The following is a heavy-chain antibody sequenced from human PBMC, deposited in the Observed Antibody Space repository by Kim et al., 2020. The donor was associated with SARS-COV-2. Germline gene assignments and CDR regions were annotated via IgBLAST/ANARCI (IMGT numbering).Heavy chain of an antibody. V-gene: IGHV3-21*01. Sequence: GGSLRLSCAASGFTFSSYSMNWVRQAPGKGLEWVSSISSSSYIYYADSVKGRFTISRDNAKNSLYLQMNSLRAEDTAVYYCARDVDYYYYGMDVWGQGTTVTVSS. J-gene: IGHJ6*02. CDR1: GFTFSSYS. CDR2: ISSSSYI. CDR3: ARDVDYYYYGMDV.